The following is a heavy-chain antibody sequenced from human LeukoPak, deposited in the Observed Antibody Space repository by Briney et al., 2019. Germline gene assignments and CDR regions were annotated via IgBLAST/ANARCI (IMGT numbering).Heavy chain of an antibody. Sequence: GGSLRLSCAASGFTFSSYAMSWVRQAPGKGLEWVSAISGSGGSTYYADSVKGRFTISRDNAKKSLYLQMNSLRAEDTAVYYCARDWNTLADYWGQGTLVTVSS. CDR3: ARDWNTLADY. CDR1: GFTFSSYA. J-gene: IGHJ4*02. D-gene: IGHD1-1*01. V-gene: IGHV3-23*01. CDR2: ISGSGGST.